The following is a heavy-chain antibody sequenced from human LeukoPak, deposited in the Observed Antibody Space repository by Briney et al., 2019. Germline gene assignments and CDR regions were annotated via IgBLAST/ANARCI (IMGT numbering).Heavy chain of an antibody. CDR3: AVHHYGSWSHRVDY. CDR1: GYTFTGYY. CDR2: INPNSGGT. D-gene: IGHD3-10*01. J-gene: IGHJ4*02. V-gene: IGHV1-2*02. Sequence: ASVKVSCKASGYTFTGYYMHWVRQAPGQGLEWMGWINPNSGGTNYAQKFQGRVTMTRDTSISTAYMELSRLRSDDTAVYYCAVHHYGSWSHRVDYWGQGTLVTVSS.